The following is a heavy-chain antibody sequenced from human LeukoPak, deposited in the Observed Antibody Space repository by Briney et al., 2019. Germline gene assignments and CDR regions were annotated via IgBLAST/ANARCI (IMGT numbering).Heavy chain of an antibody. CDR2: INHSGST. V-gene: IGHV4-34*01. CDR1: GGSFRGYF. Sequence: KTSETLSLTCAVYGGSFRGYFWSWIRQPPGKGLEWIGEINHSGSTDYNPSLKSRATISVDTSNNQFSLKLSSVTAADTAIYYCASSPWLSHRPWGQGTLVTVSS. CDR3: ASSPWLSHRP. D-gene: IGHD6-19*01. J-gene: IGHJ5*02.